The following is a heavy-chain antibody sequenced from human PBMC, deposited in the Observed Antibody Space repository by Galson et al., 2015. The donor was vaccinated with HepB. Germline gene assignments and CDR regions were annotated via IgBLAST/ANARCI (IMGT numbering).Heavy chain of an antibody. CDR3: ARPQLGIAAAGTANDY. CDR1: GYSFTSYW. Sequence: QSGAEVKKPGESLRISCKGSGYSFTSYWISWVRQMPGKGLEWMGRIDPSDSYTNYSPSFQGHVTISADKSISTAYLQWSSLKASDTAMYYCARPQLGIAAAGTANDYWGQGTLVTVSS. D-gene: IGHD6-13*01. J-gene: IGHJ4*02. CDR2: IDPSDSYT. V-gene: IGHV5-10-1*01.